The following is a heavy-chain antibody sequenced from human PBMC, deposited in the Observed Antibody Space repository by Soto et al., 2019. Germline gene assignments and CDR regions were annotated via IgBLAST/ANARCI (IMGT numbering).Heavy chain of an antibody. V-gene: IGHV1-69*01. Sequence: QVQLVQSGAEVKKPGSSVKVSCKASGSTFSKYAISWVRQAPGQGLEWMGGLIPILGTAKYAQKFPGRVTITADEATRTAYMELSSVRFEDTAVYYCARDSHDYIWGSYRNGMDVWGQGTTVSVSS. D-gene: IGHD3-16*02. CDR1: GSTFSKYA. J-gene: IGHJ6*02. CDR2: LIPILGTA. CDR3: ARDSHDYIWGSYRNGMDV.